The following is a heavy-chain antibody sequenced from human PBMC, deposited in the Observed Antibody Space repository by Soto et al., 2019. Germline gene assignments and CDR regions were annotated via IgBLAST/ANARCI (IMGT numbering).Heavy chain of an antibody. CDR1: GFTFSDYA. J-gene: IGHJ4*02. CDR3: AGGRYSNGWYYYDC. CDR2: KSHHERKI. V-gene: IGHV3-33*01. Sequence: QVQLVESGGGVVQPGMSLSLSFAASGFTFSDYAMDWVGQAPGKGLEWVALKSHHERKISYADSVKGRFTIAKGNSEKRLCLQMYALSAEGTGVCYCAGGRYSNGWYYYDCWGQGTLVTVSS. D-gene: IGHD6-19*01.